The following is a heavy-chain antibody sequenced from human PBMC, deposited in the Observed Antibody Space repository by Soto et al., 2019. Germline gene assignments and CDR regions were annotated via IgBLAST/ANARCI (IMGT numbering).Heavy chain of an antibody. J-gene: IGHJ6*02. CDR3: ARVPHNPETLTGPMDV. Sequence: GESLKISCQASGYRFTNYWIGWVRQMPGKGLEWMGIIYPGDSDTRYSPSFRGQVTISVDKSVNTAYLQWSTLRASDTAMSYCARVPHNPETLTGPMDVWGQGTTVTVSS. V-gene: IGHV5-51*01. CDR1: GYRFTNYW. CDR2: IYPGDSDT. D-gene: IGHD3-9*01.